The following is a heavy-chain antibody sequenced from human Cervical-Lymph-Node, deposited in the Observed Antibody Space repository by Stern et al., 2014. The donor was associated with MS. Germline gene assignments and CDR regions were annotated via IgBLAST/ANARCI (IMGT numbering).Heavy chain of an antibody. J-gene: IGHJ4*02. CDR3: ARDRRHYDTRGGYYFDP. V-gene: IGHV1-69*01. CDR2: IIPIVGTA. D-gene: IGHD3-16*01. CDR1: GGTFSIYA. Sequence: QVQLGQSGAEVKKPGSSVKVSCTASGGTFSIYAINWVRQAPGQGPEWMGGIIPIVGTANYAQTFQGRVTITADESTSTAYMELSSLRSEDTAVYYCARDRRHYDTRGGYYFDPWGQGTLVTVSS.